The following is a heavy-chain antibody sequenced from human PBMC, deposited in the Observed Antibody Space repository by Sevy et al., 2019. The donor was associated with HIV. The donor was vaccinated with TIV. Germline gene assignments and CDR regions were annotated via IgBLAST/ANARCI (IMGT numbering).Heavy chain of an antibody. V-gene: IGHV3-30-3*01. D-gene: IGHD2-15*01. J-gene: IGHJ6*02. CDR2: ISYDGSNK. CDR3: ARDGLVVAATYEGGYYYYGMDV. CDR1: GFTFSSYA. Sequence: GGSLRLSCAASGFTFSSYAMHWIRQAPGKGLEWVALISYDGSNKYYADSVKGRFTISRDNSKNTLYLQMNSLRAEDTAVYYCARDGLVVAATYEGGYYYYGMDVWGQGTTVTVSS.